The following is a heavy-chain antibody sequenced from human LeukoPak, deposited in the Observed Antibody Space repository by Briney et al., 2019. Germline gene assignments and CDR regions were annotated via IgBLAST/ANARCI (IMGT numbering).Heavy chain of an antibody. CDR2: ISGSGGST. D-gene: IGHD3-10*02. J-gene: IGHJ6*04. V-gene: IGHV3-23*01. CDR3: AELGITMIGGV. CDR1: GFTFSHYG. Sequence: GGTLRLSCAASGFTFSHYGMTWVRQAPGKGLEWVSAISGSGGSTYYAGSVKGRFTISRDNAKNSLYLQMNSLRAEDTAVYYCAELGITMIGGVWGKGTTVTISS.